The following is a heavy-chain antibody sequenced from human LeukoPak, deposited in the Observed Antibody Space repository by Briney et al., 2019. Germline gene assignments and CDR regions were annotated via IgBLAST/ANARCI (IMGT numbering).Heavy chain of an antibody. J-gene: IGHJ6*03. Sequence: SQTLSLTCTVSGGSISSGGYYWSWIRQPPGKGLEWIGEINHSGSTNYNPSLKSRVTISVDTSKNQFSLKLSSVTAADTAVYYCARHLRIPALGSWSVVWYMDVWGKGTTVTVSS. CDR2: INHSGST. CDR3: ARHLRIPALGSWSVVWYMDV. CDR1: GGSISSGGYY. V-gene: IGHV4-39*01. D-gene: IGHD6-13*01.